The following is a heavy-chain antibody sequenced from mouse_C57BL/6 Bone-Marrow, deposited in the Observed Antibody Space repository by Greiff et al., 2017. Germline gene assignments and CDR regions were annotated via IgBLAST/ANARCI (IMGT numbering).Heavy chain of an antibody. D-gene: IGHD2-5*01. CDR3: AREGAYYSNYDAMDY. J-gene: IGHJ4*01. Sequence: ESGAELARPGASVKLSCKASGYTFTSYGISWVKQRTGQGLEWIGEIYPRSGNTYYNEKFKGKATLTADKSSSTAYMELRSLTSEDSAVYFCAREGAYYSNYDAMDYWGQGTSVTVSS. V-gene: IGHV1-81*01. CDR1: GYTFTSYG. CDR2: IYPRSGNT.